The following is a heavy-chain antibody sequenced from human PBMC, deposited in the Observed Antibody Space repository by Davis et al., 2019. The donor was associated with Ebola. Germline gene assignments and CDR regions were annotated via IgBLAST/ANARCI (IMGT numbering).Heavy chain of an antibody. CDR2: IYPYDADT. V-gene: IGHV5-51*01. J-gene: IGHJ6*02. CDR1: GNGFTSYW. CDR3: ARHRSSSNPWGGMDV. Sequence: GESLKISCKNSGNGFTSYWIGWVRQMPGRGLEWMGIIYPYDADTRYSPSFQGQVTVSADKSTTTAYLQWSSLKASDTAMYYCARHRSSSNPWGGMDVWGQGTTVTVSS. D-gene: IGHD4-11*01.